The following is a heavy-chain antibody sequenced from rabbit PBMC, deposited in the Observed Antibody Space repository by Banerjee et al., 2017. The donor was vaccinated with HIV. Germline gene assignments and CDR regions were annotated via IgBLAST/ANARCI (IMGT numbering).Heavy chain of an antibody. D-gene: IGHD4-1*01. CDR3: ARDLAGVIGWNFKL. CDR1: GFSFSSSYY. Sequence: QSLEESGGDLVKPGASLTLTCTASGFSFSSSYYICWVRQAPGKGLEWIGCIYGDSVGNTDYANWVNGRFTISKVSSTTVTLQMTSLTAADTATYFCARDLAGVIGWNFKLWGPGTLVTVS. V-gene: IGHV1S40*01. J-gene: IGHJ4*01. CDR2: IYGDSVGNT.